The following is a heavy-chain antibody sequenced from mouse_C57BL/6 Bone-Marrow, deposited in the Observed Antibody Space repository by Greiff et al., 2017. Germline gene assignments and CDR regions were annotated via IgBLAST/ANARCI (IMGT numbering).Heavy chain of an antibody. D-gene: IGHD1-1*02. CDR1: GYTFTSYW. Sequence: QVQLQQPGAELVMPGASVKLSCKASGYTFTSYWMHWVKQMPGQGLEWIGEIDPSDSYTNYNQKFKGKSTLTVDKSSSTAYMQLSSLTSEDSAVYYCAVANYFDYWGQGTTLTVSS. CDR2: IDPSDSYT. V-gene: IGHV1-69*01. J-gene: IGHJ2*01. CDR3: AVANYFDY.